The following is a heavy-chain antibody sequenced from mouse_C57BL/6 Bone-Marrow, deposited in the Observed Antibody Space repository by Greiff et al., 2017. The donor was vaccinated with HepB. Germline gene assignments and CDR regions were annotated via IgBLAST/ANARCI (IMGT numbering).Heavy chain of an antibody. CDR1: GYTFTSYW. V-gene: IGHV1-50*01. CDR3: AREGYGYDVNFDY. J-gene: IGHJ2*01. Sequence: QVQLKQPGAELVKPGASVKLSCKASGYTFTSYWMQWVKQRPGQGLEWIGEIDPSDSYTNYNRKFKGKATLTVDTSSSTAYMQLSSLTSEDSAVYYCAREGYGYDVNFDYWGQGTTLTVSS. CDR2: IDPSDSYT. D-gene: IGHD2-2*01.